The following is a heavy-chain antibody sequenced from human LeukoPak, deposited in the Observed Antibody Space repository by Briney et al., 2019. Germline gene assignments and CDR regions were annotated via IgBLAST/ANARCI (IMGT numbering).Heavy chain of an antibody. Sequence: GGSLRLSCAASGFTFSSYSMNWVRQAPGKGLEWVSSISSSSSYIYYADSVKGRFTISRDNAKNSLYLQMNSLRAEDTAVYYCARDFENNCSGGSCYPYYFDYWGQGTLVTVSS. D-gene: IGHD2-15*01. J-gene: IGHJ4*02. CDR1: GFTFSSYS. V-gene: IGHV3-21*01. CDR2: ISSSSSYI. CDR3: ARDFENNCSGGSCYPYYFDY.